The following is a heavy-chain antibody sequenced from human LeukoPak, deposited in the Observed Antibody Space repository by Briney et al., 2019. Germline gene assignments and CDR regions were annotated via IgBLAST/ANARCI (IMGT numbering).Heavy chain of an antibody. J-gene: IGHJ3*02. V-gene: IGHV3-30*03. CDR1: GFTFGSYG. CDR3: ASDKLGTDAFDI. Sequence: GRSLRLSCAASGFTFGSYGMHWVRQAPGKGLEWVAVISYDGTNKYYADSVKGRFSISRDNSKNTLYLQMNSLRAEDTAVYYCASDKLGTDAFDIWGQGTVVTVSS. CDR2: ISYDGTNK. D-gene: IGHD7-27*01.